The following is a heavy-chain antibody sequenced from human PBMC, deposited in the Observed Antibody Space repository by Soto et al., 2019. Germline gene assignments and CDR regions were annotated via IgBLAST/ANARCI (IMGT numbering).Heavy chain of an antibody. Sequence: EVQLFESGGGLVQPGGSLRLSCAASGFTFSSYAMSWVRQAPGKGLEWVSVVSGSAGSTYYADSVKGRFTISRDNSKNTLYLQMNSLRAEDTAVYYCAKDASSGITSFDSWGGGTVVTVSS. J-gene: IGHJ2*01. CDR1: GFTFSSYA. V-gene: IGHV3-23*01. D-gene: IGHD3-3*01. CDR3: AKDASSGITSFDS. CDR2: VSGSAGST.